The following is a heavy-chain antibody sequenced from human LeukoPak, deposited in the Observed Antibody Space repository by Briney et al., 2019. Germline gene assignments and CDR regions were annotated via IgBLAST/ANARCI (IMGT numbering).Heavy chain of an antibody. Sequence: PSETLSLTCTVSGGSISSGGYYWIWIRQHPGKGLEWIGYIYYSGSTYYNPSLKSRVTISVDTSKNQFSLKLNSVTATDTAVYYCASKSSDHGELRFDYWGQGTLVTVSS. CDR2: IYYSGST. J-gene: IGHJ4*02. V-gene: IGHV4-31*03. CDR1: GGSISSGGYY. D-gene: IGHD4-17*01. CDR3: ASKSSDHGELRFDY.